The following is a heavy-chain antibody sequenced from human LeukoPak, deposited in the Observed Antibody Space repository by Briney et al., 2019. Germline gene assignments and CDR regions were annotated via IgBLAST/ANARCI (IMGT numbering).Heavy chain of an antibody. Sequence: GASVKVSCKASGGTFSSYAISWVRQAPGQGLEWMGGIIPIFGTANYAQKFQGRVTITADESTSTAYMELSSLGSEDTAVYYCARVSQLSIVVAATREDYWGQGTLVTVSS. CDR2: IIPIFGTA. D-gene: IGHD2-15*01. CDR1: GGTFSSYA. V-gene: IGHV1-69*13. CDR3: ARVSQLSIVVAATREDY. J-gene: IGHJ4*02.